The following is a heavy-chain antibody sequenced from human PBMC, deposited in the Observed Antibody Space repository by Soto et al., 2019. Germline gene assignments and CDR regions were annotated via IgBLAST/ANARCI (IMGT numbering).Heavy chain of an antibody. J-gene: IGHJ4*02. V-gene: IGHV4-59*01. CDR3: ARSGDFWSGYFDY. CDR1: GGSISSYY. D-gene: IGHD3-3*01. Sequence: PSETLSLTCTVSGGSISSYYWSWIRQPPGKGLEWIGYIYYSGSTNYNPSLKSRVTISVDTSKNQFSLKLSSVTAADTAVYYCARSGDFWSGYFDYWAQGTLVPVSS. CDR2: IYYSGST.